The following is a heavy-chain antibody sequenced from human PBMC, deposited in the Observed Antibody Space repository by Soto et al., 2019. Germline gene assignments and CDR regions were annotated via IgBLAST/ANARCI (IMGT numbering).Heavy chain of an antibody. Sequence: GGSLRLSCAGSGFTFSRYSMNWVRQAPGKGLEWVASIGTRGDIYYAESVKGRLTISRDNAKNSLSLEMDSLRVEDTGVYYCWREETAWAPAYGLGGGGQGTTVTVSS. CDR1: GFTFSRYS. D-gene: IGHD2-21*02. J-gene: IGHJ6*02. V-gene: IGHV3-21*01. CDR2: IGTRGDI. CDR3: WREETAWAPAYGLGG.